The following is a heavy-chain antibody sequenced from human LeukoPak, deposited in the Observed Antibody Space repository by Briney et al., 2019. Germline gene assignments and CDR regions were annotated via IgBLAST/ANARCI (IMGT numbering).Heavy chain of an antibody. J-gene: IGHJ4*02. CDR1: GFTFDNYG. V-gene: IGHV3-20*04. CDR3: ARAVLYDSSGYRWGGYFDY. D-gene: IGHD3-22*01. Sequence: GGSLRLSCATSGFTFDNYGIHWVRQAPGRGLEWVSGINWNGGSTGYADSVKGRFTISRDNSKNTLYLQMNSLRAEDTAVYYCARAVLYDSSGYRWGGYFDYWGQGTLVTVSS. CDR2: INWNGGST.